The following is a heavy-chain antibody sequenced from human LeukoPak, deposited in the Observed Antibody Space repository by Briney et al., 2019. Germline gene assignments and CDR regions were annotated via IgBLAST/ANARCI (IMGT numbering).Heavy chain of an antibody. CDR3: GRAFPPLRTSSAGDL. V-gene: IGHV3-21*01. D-gene: IGHD3-16*01. CDR1: GFTFSDYG. J-gene: IGHJ4*02. Sequence: GGSLRLSCSASGFTFSDYGMNWVRQAPGKGLEWVSSISGLSSHIYYGDSVKGRFSISRDNAKNSLYLQMNSLGAEDTAIYYCGRAFPPLRTSSAGDLWGQGTLVTASS. CDR2: ISGLSSHI.